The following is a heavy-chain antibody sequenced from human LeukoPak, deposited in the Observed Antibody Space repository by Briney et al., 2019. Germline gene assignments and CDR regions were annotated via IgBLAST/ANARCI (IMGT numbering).Heavy chain of an antibody. CDR1: GDSITNDNHY. D-gene: IGHD6-19*01. J-gene: IGHJ4*02. Sequence: SETLSLTCTVSGDSITNDNHYWSWIRQPAGKGLEWIGRISDTGNTNYNPSLKSRLTISADTSKNQFSLRLSSVTAADTAVYYCTRKQWVEYYFDSWGQGTLVTVSS. CDR2: ISDTGNT. CDR3: TRKQWVEYYFDS. V-gene: IGHV4-61*02.